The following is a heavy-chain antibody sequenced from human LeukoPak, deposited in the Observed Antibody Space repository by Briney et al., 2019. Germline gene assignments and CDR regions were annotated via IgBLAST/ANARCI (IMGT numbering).Heavy chain of an antibody. D-gene: IGHD3-16*01. Sequence: SVKVSCKASGGTFSSYAISWVRQAPGQGLEWMGGITPIFGTANYAQKFQGRVTITADESTSTAYMELSSLRSEDTAVYYCARGDEEGGLAYFDYWGQGTLVTVSS. CDR2: ITPIFGTA. J-gene: IGHJ4*02. V-gene: IGHV1-69*01. CDR1: GGTFSSYA. CDR3: ARGDEEGGLAYFDY.